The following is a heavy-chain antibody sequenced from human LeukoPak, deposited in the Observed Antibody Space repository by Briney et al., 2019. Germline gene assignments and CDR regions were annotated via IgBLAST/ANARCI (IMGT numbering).Heavy chain of an antibody. D-gene: IGHD5-12*01. J-gene: IGHJ4*02. CDR1: GFTFSSYG. V-gene: IGHV3-30*03. Sequence: GGSLRLSCAVSGFTFSSYGMHWVRQAPGKGLEGVAVISYDGSNKYYADSVKGRFTISRDNSKNTLYLQMNSLRAEDTAVYYCARGVATIGYYFDYWGQGTLVTVSS. CDR3: ARGVATIGYYFDY. CDR2: ISYDGSNK.